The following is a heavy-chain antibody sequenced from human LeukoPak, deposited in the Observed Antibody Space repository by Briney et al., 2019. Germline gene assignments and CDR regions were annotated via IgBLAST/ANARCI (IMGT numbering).Heavy chain of an antibody. V-gene: IGHV3-74*01. CDR2: INSDGSST. Sequence: PGGSLRLSCAASGFTFSSYWMHWVRQAPGKGLVWVSRINSDGSSTSYADSVKGRFTISRDNAKNTLYLQMNSLRAEDTAVYYCARVGFAVAAAAEYFQHWGQGTLVTVSS. J-gene: IGHJ1*01. D-gene: IGHD6-19*01. CDR1: GFTFSSYW. CDR3: ARVGFAVAAAAEYFQH.